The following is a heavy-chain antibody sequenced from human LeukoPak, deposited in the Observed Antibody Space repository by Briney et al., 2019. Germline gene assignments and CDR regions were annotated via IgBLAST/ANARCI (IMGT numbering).Heavy chain of an antibody. J-gene: IGHJ3*02. D-gene: IGHD4-23*01. CDR2: ITGGGST. Sequence: QPGGSLRLSCSASGFTFSRYAMHWVRQAPGKGLEWVSAITGGGSTYYADSVKGRFTISRDNSKNTLSLQMSSLRAEDTAMYYCAKPYGGNLADGFDIWGQGTMVTVSS. CDR3: AKPYGGNLADGFDI. CDR1: GFTFSRYA. V-gene: IGHV3-23*01.